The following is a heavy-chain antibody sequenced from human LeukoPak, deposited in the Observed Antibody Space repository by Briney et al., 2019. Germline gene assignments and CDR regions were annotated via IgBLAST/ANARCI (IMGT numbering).Heavy chain of an antibody. CDR3: AKRGPGSPQSGKYYFDY. D-gene: IGHD3-10*01. J-gene: IGHJ4*02. CDR2: ISSSGSTI. V-gene: IGHV3-11*01. Sequence: KAGGSLRLSCAASGFTVSSNYMSWVRQAPGKGLEWVSYISSSGSTIYYADSVKGRFTISRDNAKNSLYLQMNSLRAEDTAVYYCAKRGPGSPQSGKYYFDYWGQGALVTVSS. CDR1: GFTVSSNY.